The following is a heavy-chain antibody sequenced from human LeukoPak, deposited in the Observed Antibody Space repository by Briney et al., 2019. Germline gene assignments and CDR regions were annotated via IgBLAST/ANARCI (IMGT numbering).Heavy chain of an antibody. CDR2: TNAKSGGT. Sequence: ASVKVSCTASGYTFTGYYMHWVRQAPGQGLEWMGRTNAKSGGTNYAQKFQGRVTMTRDTSSSTAYMELSRLGSDDTAVYYCARDDGGDSNNAFDIWGQGTMVTVSS. CDR3: ARDDGGDSNNAFDI. D-gene: IGHD2-21*02. J-gene: IGHJ3*02. V-gene: IGHV1-2*06. CDR1: GYTFTGYY.